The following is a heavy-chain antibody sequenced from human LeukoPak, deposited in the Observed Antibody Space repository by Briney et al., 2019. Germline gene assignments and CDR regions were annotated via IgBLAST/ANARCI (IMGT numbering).Heavy chain of an antibody. D-gene: IGHD1-26*01. V-gene: IGHV4-39*01. CDR2: IYYSGST. Sequence: SETLSLTCTVSGGSISGSSYYWGWIRQPPGKGLEWIGSIYYSGSTYYNPSLKSRVTISVDTSKNQFSLKLSSVTAADTAVYYCARLGGYSGSLDYWGQGTLVTVSS. J-gene: IGHJ4*02. CDR3: ARLGGYSGSLDY. CDR1: GGSISGSSYY.